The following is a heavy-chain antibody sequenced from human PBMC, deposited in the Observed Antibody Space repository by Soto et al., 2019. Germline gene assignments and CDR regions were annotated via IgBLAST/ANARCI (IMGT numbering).Heavy chain of an antibody. CDR2: LHSGGDT. CDR1: GIPVSSNY. CDR3: ARAGPYYYASRMDV. V-gene: IGHV3-53*04. D-gene: IGHD3-10*01. J-gene: IGHJ6*02. Sequence: EVQLVESGGGLVQPGGSLRLSCVASGIPVSSNYMTWVRQAPGKGLEWVSVLHSGGDTYYANSVKGRFTISRHDSTNTLFLQMNSLTDEDTAVYYCARAGPYYYASRMDVWGQGTTVTVSS.